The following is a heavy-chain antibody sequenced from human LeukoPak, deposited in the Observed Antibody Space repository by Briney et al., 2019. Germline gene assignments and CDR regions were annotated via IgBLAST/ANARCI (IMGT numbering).Heavy chain of an antibody. CDR3: AKDGDYIWGSYRSNPN. V-gene: IGHV3-23*01. D-gene: IGHD3-16*02. J-gene: IGHJ4*02. CDR2: IRDEGGGA. CDR1: GFTFSSYA. Sequence: GGSLRLSCAASGFTFSSYAMSWVRQSPGKGREGVSAIRDEGGGAYYTASVKGRFTISRENSKSTLYLKMSSLSAEATAVYYCAKDGDYIWGSYRSNPNWGQGNLVTVSS.